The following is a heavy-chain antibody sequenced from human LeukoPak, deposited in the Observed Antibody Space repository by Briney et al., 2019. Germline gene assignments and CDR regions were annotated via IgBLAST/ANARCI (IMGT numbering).Heavy chain of an antibody. CDR2: IYTSGST. CDR1: GGSISSYY. V-gene: IGHV4-4*07. D-gene: IGHD5-12*01. J-gene: IGHJ6*02. CDR3: ASGPRGFYYYYGMDV. Sequence: SETLSLTCTVSGGSISSYYWSWIRQPAGKGLEWIGRIYTSGSTNYNPSLKSRVTMSVDTSKNQFSLKLSSVPAADTAVYYCASGPRGFYYYYGMDVWGQGTTVTVSS.